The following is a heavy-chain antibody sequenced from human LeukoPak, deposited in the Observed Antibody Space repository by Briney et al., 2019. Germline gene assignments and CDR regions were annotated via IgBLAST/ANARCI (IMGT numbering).Heavy chain of an antibody. V-gene: IGHV3-23*01. Sequence: GGSLRLSCAVSGFTSGIYAVSWVRQAPGKGLEWVSAFSGGGDSYYADSVKGRFTISRDNAKNSLYLQMNSLRAEDTAVYYCARESYPIDYWGQGTLVTVSS. CDR1: GFTSGIYA. CDR3: ARESYPIDY. D-gene: IGHD5-18*01. CDR2: FSGGGDS. J-gene: IGHJ4*02.